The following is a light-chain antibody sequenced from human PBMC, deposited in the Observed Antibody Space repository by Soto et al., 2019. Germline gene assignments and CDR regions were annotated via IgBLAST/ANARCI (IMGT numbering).Light chain of an antibody. V-gene: IGKV3-11*01. J-gene: IGKJ4*01. CDR1: QSVSSF. Sequence: EIVLLQSPATLSLSPGKKTNLSCRASQSVSSFLAWYQKKPGQAPRLLIYDAFKRATGIPDRFSCSGSGTDFTLTISSLEPEDFAVYYCQQRSNWPLTFGGGTKVEI. CDR2: DAF. CDR3: QQRSNWPLT.